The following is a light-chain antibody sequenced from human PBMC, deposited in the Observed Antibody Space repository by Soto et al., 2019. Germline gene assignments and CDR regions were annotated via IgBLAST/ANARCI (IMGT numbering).Light chain of an antibody. CDR3: QQYDNLPYT. CDR1: QSIGRF. J-gene: IGKJ2*01. CDR2: VAS. Sequence: DIQMTQSPSSLSASVGDRVTITCRASQSIGRFLNWHQQKPGKAPNVLINVASTLRSGVPSRFSGSGSGTDFTFTISSLQPEDIATYYCQQYDNLPYTFGQGTKLEIK. V-gene: IGKV1-33*01.